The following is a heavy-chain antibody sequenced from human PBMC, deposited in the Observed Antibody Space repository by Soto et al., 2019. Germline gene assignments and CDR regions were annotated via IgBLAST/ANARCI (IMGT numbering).Heavy chain of an antibody. CDR1: GGTFSSYA. D-gene: IGHD2-15*01. CDR2: IIPIFGTA. CDR3: ARDRNAYCSGGSCYSGFDY. V-gene: IGHV1-69*13. Sequence: GASVKVSCKASGGTFSSYAISWVRQAPGQGLEWMGGIIPIFGTANYAQKFQGRVTITADESTSTAYMELSSLGSEDTAVYYCARDRNAYCSGGSCYSGFDYWGQGTLVTVSS. J-gene: IGHJ4*02.